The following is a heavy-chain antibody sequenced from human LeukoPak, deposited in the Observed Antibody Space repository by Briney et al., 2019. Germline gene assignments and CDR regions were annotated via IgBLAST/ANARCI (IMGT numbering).Heavy chain of an antibody. D-gene: IGHD3-10*01. CDR3: ARDPGGITLLRGVLPGGWLDP. V-gene: IGHV3-30*14. J-gene: IGHJ5*02. Sequence: GGSLRLSCATSGFTFSRYAMHWVRQAPGKGLEWVALISYDANIGSNKYYADSVKGRFTISRDNSKNTLYLQMNSLRAEDTAVYYCARDPGGITLLRGVLPGGWLDPWGQGTLVTVSS. CDR1: GFTFSRYA. CDR2: ISYDANIGSNK.